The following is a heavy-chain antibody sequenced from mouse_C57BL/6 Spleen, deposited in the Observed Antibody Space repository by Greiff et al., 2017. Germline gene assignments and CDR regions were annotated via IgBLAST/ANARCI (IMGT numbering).Heavy chain of an antibody. V-gene: IGHV1-64*01. Sequence: QVQLQQSGAELVKPGASVKLSCKASGYTFTSYWMHWVKQRPGQGLEWIGMIHPNSGSTNYNEKFKSKATLTVDKSSSTAYMQLSSLTSEASAVYYCARRDYGSSYGSGFDYWGQGTTLTVSS. J-gene: IGHJ2*01. CDR3: ARRDYGSSYGSGFDY. CDR1: GYTFTSYW. CDR2: IHPNSGST. D-gene: IGHD1-1*01.